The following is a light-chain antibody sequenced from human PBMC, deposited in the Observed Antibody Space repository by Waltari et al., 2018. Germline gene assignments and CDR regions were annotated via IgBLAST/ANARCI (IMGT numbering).Light chain of an antibody. CDR1: ESVFNY. CDR3: QQGSILPLT. CDR2: DTS. J-gene: IGKJ4*01. V-gene: IGKV3-11*01. Sequence: EIVLTQSPVTLSLSAGERATLSCGASESVFNYLAWYQQKPGQAPRLLIYDTSKRATGIPARFSGSGYGTDFTLTITNLEAEDFALYYCQQGSILPLTFGGGTKVEIK.